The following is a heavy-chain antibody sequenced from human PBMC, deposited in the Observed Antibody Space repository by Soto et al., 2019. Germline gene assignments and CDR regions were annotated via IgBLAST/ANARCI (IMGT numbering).Heavy chain of an antibody. D-gene: IGHD6-19*01. CDR2: VKNDGSQT. J-gene: IGHJ6*02. CDR1: GFTFSSYW. CDR3: AKEWPVIAVSYYYYYGMDV. V-gene: IGHV3-7*05. Sequence: GGSLRLTCAASGFTFSSYWMSWVRQAPGKGLEWVASVKNDGSQTNYVDSVKGRFSISRDNAKNTLFLQMNSLRAEDTAVYYCAKEWPVIAVSYYYYYGMDVWGQGTTVTVSS.